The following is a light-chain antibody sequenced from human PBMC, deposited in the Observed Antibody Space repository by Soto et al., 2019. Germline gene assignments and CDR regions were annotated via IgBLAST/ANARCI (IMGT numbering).Light chain of an antibody. J-gene: IGKJ3*01. CDR1: HAIDQS. CDR3: QEHNCVLPVA. V-gene: IGKV1-27*01. Sequence: DIQMTQSPSSLSASVGDRVTITCRSSHAIDQSVAWYQQKPGQVPKLLIYAASTLHSGVPSRFSGSVSGTHFTLTNTGLQHEAVATYFCQEHNCVLPVAFGPGTTVDV. CDR2: AAS.